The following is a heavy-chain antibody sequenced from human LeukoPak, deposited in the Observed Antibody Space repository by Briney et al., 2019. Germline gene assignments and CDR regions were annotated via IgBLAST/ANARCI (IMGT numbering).Heavy chain of an antibody. CDR1: GFTFSSYW. V-gene: IGHV3-7*01. CDR3: ARPAYTAAYDL. Sequence: PGGSLRLSCAASGFTFSSYWMSWVRQAPGKGLEWVANIKQDGSEKYYVDSVKGRFTISRDNARNSLFLQMNGLRPEDTAVYYCARPAYTAAYDLWGQGTMVTVSS. D-gene: IGHD3-16*01. J-gene: IGHJ3*01. CDR2: IKQDGSEK.